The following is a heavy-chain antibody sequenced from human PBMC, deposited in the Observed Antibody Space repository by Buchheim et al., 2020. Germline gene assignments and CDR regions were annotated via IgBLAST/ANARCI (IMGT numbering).Heavy chain of an antibody. CDR2: INQDGSVK. CDR3: AREVGVTTRWDY. J-gene: IGHJ4*02. CDR1: EFIFSGNW. Sequence: EVQLVDSGGGLVQPGGSLRLSCAASEFIFSGNWLGWVRQAPGKGLEWVANINQDGSVKFYVDSVKGRFTISRDNGENSVYLQMNSLRAEDTAVYYCAREVGVTTRWDYWGQGTL. D-gene: IGHD1-26*01. V-gene: IGHV3-7*01.